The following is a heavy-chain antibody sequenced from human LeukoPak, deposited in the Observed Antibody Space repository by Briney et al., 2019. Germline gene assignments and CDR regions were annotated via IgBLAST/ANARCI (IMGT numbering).Heavy chain of an antibody. CDR2: IYPGDSDT. CDR1: GYSFITYW. CDR3: ARSFTPRDYDNTGDYFDY. V-gene: IGHV5-51*01. Sequence: GESLKISCKGSGYSFITYWIGWVRQKPGKGLEWMGIIYPGDSDTRYSPSFQGLVTFSVDKSISTAYLQWSSLKASDTAIYYCARSFTPRDYDNTGDYFDYWGQGTLITVSS. D-gene: IGHD3-22*01. J-gene: IGHJ4*02.